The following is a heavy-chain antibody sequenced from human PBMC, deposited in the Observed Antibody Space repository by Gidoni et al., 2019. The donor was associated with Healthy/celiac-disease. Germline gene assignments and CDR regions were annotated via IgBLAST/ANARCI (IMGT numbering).Heavy chain of an antibody. Sequence: QVQLQQWGAGLLKPSETLSLTCAVSGGSFSGYYWSWIRQPPGKGLAWIGEINHSGSTNYNPALKSRVTISVDTSKNQFSLKLSSVTAADTAVYYCARRPGIAVAPVDYWGQGTLVTVSS. CDR1: GGSFSGYY. D-gene: IGHD6-19*01. CDR2: INHSGST. CDR3: ARRPGIAVAPVDY. V-gene: IGHV4-34*01. J-gene: IGHJ4*02.